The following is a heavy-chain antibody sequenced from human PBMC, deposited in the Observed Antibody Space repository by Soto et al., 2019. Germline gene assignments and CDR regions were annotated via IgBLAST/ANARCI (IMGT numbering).Heavy chain of an antibody. CDR2: FSGSGGNI. D-gene: IGHD6-13*01. CDR3: ARDRIEAAGTPRFNYYYGMDV. CDR1: GFTFSTHA. V-gene: IGHV3-23*01. J-gene: IGHJ6*02. Sequence: QSGGSLRLSCVASGFTFSTHAMSWVRQVPGKGLEWVSTFSGSGGNIYYGESVKGRFTISRDNSKNTVFLQMNSLRGEDTAVYYCARDRIEAAGTPRFNYYYGMDVWGQGTTVTVSS.